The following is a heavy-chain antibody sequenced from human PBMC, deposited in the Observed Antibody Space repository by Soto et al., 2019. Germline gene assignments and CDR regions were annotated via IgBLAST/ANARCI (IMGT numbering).Heavy chain of an antibody. CDR1: GFTFDDYA. CDR2: ISWNSGSI. D-gene: IGHD4-4*01. Sequence: SLRLSCAASGFTFDDYAMHWVRQAPGKGLEWVSGISWNSGSIGYADSVKGRFTISRDNAKNSLYLQMNSLRAEDTALYYCAKDGKSHYSNYVPRYYYYYMDVWGKGTTVTVSS. J-gene: IGHJ6*03. CDR3: AKDGKSHYSNYVPRYYYYYMDV. V-gene: IGHV3-9*01.